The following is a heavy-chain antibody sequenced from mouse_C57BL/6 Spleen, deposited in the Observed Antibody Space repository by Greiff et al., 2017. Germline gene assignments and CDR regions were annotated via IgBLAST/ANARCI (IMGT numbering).Heavy chain of an antibody. CDR2: WNNDHY. V-gene: IGHV8-2*01. CDR3: WSAEYFDV. Sequence: QVTLKVSGPGLLQPSQTLSLACTFSGISLSTSGMGLSWLRKPTGKALEWLASIWNNDHYYNPSLKSRPTISRETSNYQVCLKLTSLDTADSATCYGAWSAEYFDVWGTGTTVTVSS. J-gene: IGHJ1*03. CDR1: ISLSTSGMGL.